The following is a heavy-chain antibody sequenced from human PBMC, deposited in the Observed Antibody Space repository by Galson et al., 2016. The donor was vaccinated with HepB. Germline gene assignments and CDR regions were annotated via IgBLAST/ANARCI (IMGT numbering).Heavy chain of an antibody. Sequence: SVKVSCKASGYTLSSLYMHWVRQAPGQGPEWMGRIDPSGDYTVYEQKFQGRVTMTRDTSTSTVYMELTSMRNVCTAVYHCAIAVDYGDPDALDIWGQGTKVTVSS. CDR1: GYTLSSLY. V-gene: IGHV1-46*01. CDR3: AIAVDYGDPDALDI. J-gene: IGHJ3*02. CDR2: IDPSGDYT. D-gene: IGHD4-17*01.